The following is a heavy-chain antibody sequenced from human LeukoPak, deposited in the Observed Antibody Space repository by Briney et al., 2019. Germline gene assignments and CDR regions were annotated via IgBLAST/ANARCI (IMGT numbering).Heavy chain of an antibody. Sequence: GGSLRLSCAASGFTFSTYTMYWVRHPPGKRLEWGSIIGNNGGGIHYAHSVKGRFTISRDNFKNALYLQMNSLRVEDTAVYYCAIDPNWGTHTWGQGVLVTVSS. D-gene: IGHD7-27*01. V-gene: IGHV3-23*01. J-gene: IGHJ5*02. CDR1: GFTFSTYT. CDR3: AIDPNWGTHT. CDR2: IGNNGGGI.